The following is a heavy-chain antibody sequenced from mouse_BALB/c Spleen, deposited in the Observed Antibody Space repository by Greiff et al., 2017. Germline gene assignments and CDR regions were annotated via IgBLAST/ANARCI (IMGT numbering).Heavy chain of an antibody. Sequence: EVQRVESGGGLVKPGGSLKLSCAASGFTFSSYAMSWVRQTPEKRLEWVASISSGGSTYYPDSVKGRFAISRDNARNILYLQMSSLRSEDTAMYYCARDDSSCDWYFDDWGAGTTVTVSS. CDR3: ARDDSSCDWYFDD. J-gene: IGHJ1*01. V-gene: IGHV5-6-5*01. CDR1: GFTFSSYA. CDR2: ISSGGST. D-gene: IGHD1-1*01.